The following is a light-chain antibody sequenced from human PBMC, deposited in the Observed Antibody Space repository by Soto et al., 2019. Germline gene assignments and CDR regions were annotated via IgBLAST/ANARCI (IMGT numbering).Light chain of an antibody. Sequence: EIVMTQSPATLSVSPGERATLSCRASQSVSSNLAWYQQKPGQAPRLLIYGASTRATGIPARFSGSGSGTEFTLTISRLQSEDFAVYYCQQYNNWPPSALTFGGGTKVEIK. CDR2: GAS. CDR3: QQYNNWPPSALT. V-gene: IGKV3-15*01. J-gene: IGKJ4*02. CDR1: QSVSSN.